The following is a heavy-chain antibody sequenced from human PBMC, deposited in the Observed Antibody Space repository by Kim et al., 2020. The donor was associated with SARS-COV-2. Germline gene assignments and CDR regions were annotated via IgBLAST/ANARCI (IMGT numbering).Heavy chain of an antibody. Sequence: SETLSLTCTVSGGSISSYYWSWIRQPPGKGLEWIGYIYYSGSTNYNPSLKSRVTISVDTSKNQFSLKLSSVDTAVYYCARAYSSGRIGDYWGQGTLVTVSS. J-gene: IGHJ4*02. V-gene: IGHV4-59*01. CDR3: ARAYSSGRIGDY. D-gene: IGHD6-19*01. CDR1: GGSISSYY. CDR2: IYYSGST.